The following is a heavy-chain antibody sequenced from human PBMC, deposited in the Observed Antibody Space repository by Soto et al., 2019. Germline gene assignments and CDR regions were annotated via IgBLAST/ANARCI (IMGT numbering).Heavy chain of an antibody. Sequence: SETLSLTCTVSGGSISSSSYYWGWIRQPPGKGLEWIGSIYYSGSTYYNPSLKSRVTISVDTSKNQFSLKLSSVTAADTAVYYCGTCITMGRRVGHYGMDVWGQGTTVTVSS. CDR1: GGSISSSSYY. J-gene: IGHJ6*02. V-gene: IGHV4-39*01. D-gene: IGHD3-10*01. CDR2: IYYSGST. CDR3: GTCITMGRRVGHYGMDV.